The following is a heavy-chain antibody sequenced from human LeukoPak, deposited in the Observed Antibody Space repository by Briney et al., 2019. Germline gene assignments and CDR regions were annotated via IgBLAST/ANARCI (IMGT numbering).Heavy chain of an antibody. Sequence: GRSLRLSCAASGFSFSSYAMHWVRRAPGKGLEWVAVISYDGSNKFYADSVSGRFTISRDNSKNTLYLQMNSLRAEDTAVYYCAKDAGQRANNWYYFDYWGQGTLVTVSS. D-gene: IGHD1-1*01. V-gene: IGHV3-30*04. CDR2: ISYDGSNK. J-gene: IGHJ4*02. CDR1: GFSFSSYA. CDR3: AKDAGQRANNWYYFDY.